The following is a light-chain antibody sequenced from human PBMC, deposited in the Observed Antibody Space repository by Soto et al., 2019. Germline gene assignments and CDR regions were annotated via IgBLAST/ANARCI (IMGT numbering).Light chain of an antibody. CDR1: RSNIGSNT. CDR3: EARDDSLNGPV. J-gene: IGLJ2*01. V-gene: IGLV1-44*01. Sequence: QSVLTQPPSASGTPGQRVTISCSGSRSNIGSNTVNWYQQLPGTAPKLLIYVNNQRPSGVPDRFSGSKSGASASLAISGLQSEDEADYYCEARDDSLNGPVFGGGTKLTVL. CDR2: VNN.